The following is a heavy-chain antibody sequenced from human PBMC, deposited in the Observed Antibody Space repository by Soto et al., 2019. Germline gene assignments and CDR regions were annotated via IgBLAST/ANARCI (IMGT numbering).Heavy chain of an antibody. CDR2: IYSSGST. CDR3: ARGQRFSDWFDP. CDR1: GLAISGYY. D-gene: IGHD3-3*01. V-gene: IGHV4-4*07. J-gene: IGHJ5*02. Sequence: PSDTLSLTCTFTGLAISGYYWTWMRQSAGGGLEWIGRIYSSGSTNYNPSLKSRVTISLDTSMNHFSLRLSSVTAADTAVYYCARGQRFSDWFDPWGQGTLVTVSS.